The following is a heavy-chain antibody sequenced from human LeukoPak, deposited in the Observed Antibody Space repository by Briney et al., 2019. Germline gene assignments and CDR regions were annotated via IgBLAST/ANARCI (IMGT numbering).Heavy chain of an antibody. CDR1: GGSISSGGYY. CDR3: ARDPIIAAAGKTYYYGMDV. CDR2: IYYSGST. V-gene: IGHV4-31*01. J-gene: IGHJ6*02. Sequence: SQTLSLTCTVSGGSISSGGYYWSWIRQHPGKGLEWIGYIYYSGSTYYNPSLKSPVTISVDTSKNQFSLKLSSVTAADTAVYYCARDPIIAAAGKTYYYGMDVWGQGTTVTVSS. D-gene: IGHD6-13*01.